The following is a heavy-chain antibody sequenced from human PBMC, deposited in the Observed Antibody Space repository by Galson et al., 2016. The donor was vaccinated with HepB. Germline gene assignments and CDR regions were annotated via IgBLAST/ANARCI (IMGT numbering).Heavy chain of an antibody. D-gene: IGHD3-22*01. CDR3: AKLHTDTIVGDV. CDR2: ILYDGSDK. Sequence: SLRLSCAASGFTFSSYGMHWVRQAPGKGLEWVAVILYDGSDKNYAESVKGRFTISRDNSKNTLYLQMNSLRVEDTAVYYCAKLHTDTIVGDVWGKGTTVTASS. CDR1: GFTFSSYG. V-gene: IGHV3-30*18. J-gene: IGHJ6*04.